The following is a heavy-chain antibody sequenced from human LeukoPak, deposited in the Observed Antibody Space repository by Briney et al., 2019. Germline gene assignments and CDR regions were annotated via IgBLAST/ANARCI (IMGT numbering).Heavy chain of an antibody. CDR2: IWYDGSNK. CDR1: GFTFSSYG. Sequence: PGRSLRLSCAASGFTFSSYGMHWVRQAPGKGLEWVAVIWYDGSNKYYADSVKGRFTISRDNSKNTLYLQMNSLRAEDTAVYYCARDYYDYVWGSYRDNWFDPWGQGTLVTVSS. J-gene: IGHJ5*02. V-gene: IGHV3-33*01. D-gene: IGHD3-16*02. CDR3: ARDYYDYVWGSYRDNWFDP.